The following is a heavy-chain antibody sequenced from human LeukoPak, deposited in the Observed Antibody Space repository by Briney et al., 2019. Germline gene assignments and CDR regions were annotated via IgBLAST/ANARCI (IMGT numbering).Heavy chain of an antibody. D-gene: IGHD7-27*01. CDR2: IIPIFGTA. CDR1: GGTFSSYA. Sequence: ASVKVSCKASGGTFSSYAISWVRQAPGQGLEWMGGIIPIFGTANYAQKFQGRVTITADESTSTAYMELSSLRSEDTAVYYCARDLGFPGDGSHWFDPWGQGTLVTVSS. J-gene: IGHJ5*02. CDR3: ARDLGFPGDGSHWFDP. V-gene: IGHV1-69*13.